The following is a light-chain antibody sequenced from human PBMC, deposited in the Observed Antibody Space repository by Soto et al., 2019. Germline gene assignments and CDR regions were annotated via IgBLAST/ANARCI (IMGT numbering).Light chain of an antibody. CDR3: TAWDDSLNGYV. J-gene: IGLJ1*01. CDR1: SSNIGSNT. CDR2: SNN. V-gene: IGLV1-44*01. Sequence: QSVLTQPPSASGTPGPRVTISCSGSSSNIGSNTVNWYQQLPGTAPKLLIYSNNQRPSGVPDRFSGSKSGTSASLAISGHQSEDEADYYCTAWDDSLNGYVFGTGTKVTVL.